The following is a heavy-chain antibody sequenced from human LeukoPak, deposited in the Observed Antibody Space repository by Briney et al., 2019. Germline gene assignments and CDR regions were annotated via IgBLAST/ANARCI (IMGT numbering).Heavy chain of an antibody. J-gene: IGHJ3*02. CDR3: ARLAYYDNSGSSRPFDI. Sequence: SGPSLVKHTQTLTLTCAFSGFSLTTRGVGVGWIRQPPGKALEWLALIYWDDDKRYSPSLKSRLTITKDTSKKQVVLTVTNLDPVDTATYYCARLAYYDNSGSSRPFDIWGQGTRVTVSS. CDR1: GFSLTTRGVG. V-gene: IGHV2-5*02. CDR2: IYWDDDK. D-gene: IGHD3-22*01.